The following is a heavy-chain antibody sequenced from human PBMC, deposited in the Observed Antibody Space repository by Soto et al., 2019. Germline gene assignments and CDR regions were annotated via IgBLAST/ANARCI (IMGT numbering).Heavy chain of an antibody. CDR1: GYSFTSYW. D-gene: IGHD6-19*01. Sequence: EVQLVQSGAEVKKPGESLKISCKGSGYSFTSYWIGWVRQMPGKGLEWMGIIYPGDSDTRYSPSFQGQVTISADKSISTAYLQWSSLKASDTSMYYCARTPRHFSSCWHRQYWYFDLWGRGTLVTVSS. CDR2: IYPGDSDT. CDR3: ARTPRHFSSCWHRQYWYFDL. J-gene: IGHJ2*01. V-gene: IGHV5-51*03.